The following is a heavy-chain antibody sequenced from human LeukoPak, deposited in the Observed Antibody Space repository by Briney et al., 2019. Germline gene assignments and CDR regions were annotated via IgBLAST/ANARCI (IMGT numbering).Heavy chain of an antibody. J-gene: IGHJ4*02. CDR3: ARIAVTGITTFDY. V-gene: IGHV3-7*01. Sequence: GGSLRLSCAASRFTFSNYWMSWVRQAPGKGLEWVANIKQDGSEKYYVGSVRGRFTISRDNTKNSLYLQMNSLRAEDTAVYYCARIAVTGITTFDYWGQGTLVTVSS. CDR1: RFTFSNYW. D-gene: IGHD6-19*01. CDR2: IKQDGSEK.